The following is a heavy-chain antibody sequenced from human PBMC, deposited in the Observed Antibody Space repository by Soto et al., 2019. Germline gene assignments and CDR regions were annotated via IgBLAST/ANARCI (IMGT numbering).Heavy chain of an antibody. D-gene: IGHD4-17*01. J-gene: IGHJ4*02. CDR3: ARAPLGDFHYFDS. Sequence: GGSLRLSCAASGFLLSSYAMHWVRQAPGKGLEWIAFISYDGTNKYFADSVKGRFTISRDNSKSTLYLQMNGLRAEDTAVYYCARAPLGDFHYFDSWGQGTLVTVSS. CDR2: ISYDGTNK. CDR1: GFLLSSYA. V-gene: IGHV3-30-3*01.